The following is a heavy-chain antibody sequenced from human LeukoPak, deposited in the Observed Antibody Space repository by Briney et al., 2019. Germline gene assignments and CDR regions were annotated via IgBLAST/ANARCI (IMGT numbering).Heavy chain of an antibody. CDR2: INAGNGNT. V-gene: IGHV1-3*01. CDR1: GYTFTSYA. D-gene: IGHD3-10*01. CDR3: ARGITMVRGVIIIPYFDY. Sequence: GASVKVSCKASGYTFTSYAMHWVRQAPGQRLEWMGWINAGNGNTKYSQKFQGRVTITRDTSASTAYMELSSLRSKDTAGYYCARGITMVRGVIIIPYFDYWGQGTLVTVSS. J-gene: IGHJ4*02.